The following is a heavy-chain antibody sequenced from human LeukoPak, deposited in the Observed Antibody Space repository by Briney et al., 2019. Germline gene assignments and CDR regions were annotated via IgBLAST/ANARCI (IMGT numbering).Heavy chain of an antibody. J-gene: IGHJ5*02. V-gene: IGHV1-46*01. CDR1: GYTFTSYY. Sequence: ASVKVSCKASGYTFTSYYMHWVRQAPRQGLEWMGIINPSGGSTSYAQKFQGRVTMTRDTSTSTVYMELSSLRSEDTAVYYCARSGPRNWFDPWGQGTLVTVSS. CDR2: INPSGGST. D-gene: IGHD1-14*01. CDR3: ARSGPRNWFDP.